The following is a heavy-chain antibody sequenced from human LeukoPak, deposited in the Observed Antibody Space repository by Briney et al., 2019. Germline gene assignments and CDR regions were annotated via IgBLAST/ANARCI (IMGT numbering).Heavy chain of an antibody. CDR2: IYTSGST. CDR1: GGSISSYY. Sequence: PSETLSLTCTVSGGSISSYYWSWIRQPAGKGLEWIGRIYTSGSTNYNPSLKSRVTMSVDTSKNQFSLKLSSVTAADTAVYYCARAHYDSSGYYSSYFDYWGPGTLVTVSS. D-gene: IGHD3-22*01. V-gene: IGHV4-4*07. CDR3: ARAHYDSSGYYSSYFDY. J-gene: IGHJ4*02.